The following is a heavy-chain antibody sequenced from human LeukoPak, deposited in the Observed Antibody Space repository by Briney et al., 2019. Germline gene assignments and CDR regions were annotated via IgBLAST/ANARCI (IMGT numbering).Heavy chain of an antibody. Sequence: SEPLSLTCTVSGDSISSYYWSGIRQPPGKGLDWVGYIYYSGSTNYNPSLTSRVTISVDKSKHQFSLKLSSVTAADTAVYYCARLYYDRRRYPNWCDPWGEGTLVTVSS. V-gene: IGHV4-59*08. J-gene: IGHJ5*02. CDR1: GDSISSYY. CDR3: ARLYYDRRRYPNWCDP. D-gene: IGHD3-22*01. CDR2: IYYSGST.